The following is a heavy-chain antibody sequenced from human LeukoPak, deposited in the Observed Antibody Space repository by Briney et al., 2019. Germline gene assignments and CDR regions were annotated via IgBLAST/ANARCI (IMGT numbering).Heavy chain of an antibody. CDR3: ARSIQLWSVYYFDY. J-gene: IGHJ4*02. CDR2: IIPIFGTA. CDR1: GGTFISYA. V-gene: IGHV1-69*13. D-gene: IGHD5-18*01. Sequence: ASAKVSCKASGGTFISYAISWVRQAPGQGLEWMGGIIPIFGTANYAQKFQGRVTITADESTSTAYMELSSLRSEDTAVYYCARSIQLWSVYYFDYWGQGTLVTVSS.